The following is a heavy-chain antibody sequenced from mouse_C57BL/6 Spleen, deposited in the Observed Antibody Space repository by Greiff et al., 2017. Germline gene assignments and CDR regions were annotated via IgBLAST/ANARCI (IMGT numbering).Heavy chain of an antibody. D-gene: IGHD4-1*01. J-gene: IGHJ3*01. Sequence: QVQLKQPGAELVMPGASVKLSCKASGYTFTSYWMHWVKQRPGQGLEWIGEIDPSDSYTNYNQKFKGKSTLTVDKSSSTAYMQLSSLTSEDSAVYYCARWRLGWFAYWGQGTLVTVSA. CDR2: IDPSDSYT. CDR1: GYTFTSYW. V-gene: IGHV1-69*01. CDR3: ARWRLGWFAY.